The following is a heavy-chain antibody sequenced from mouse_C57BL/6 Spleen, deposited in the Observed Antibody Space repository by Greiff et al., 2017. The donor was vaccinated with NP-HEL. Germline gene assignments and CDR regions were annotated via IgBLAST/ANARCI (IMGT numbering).Heavy chain of an antibody. CDR3: ARSYDYDEDYAMDY. CDR2: INPSTGGT. Sequence: EVQLQQSGPELVKPGASVKISCKASGYSFTGYYMNWVKQSPEKSLEWIGEINPSTGGTTYNQKFKAKATLTVDKSSSTAYMQLKSLTSEDSAVYYCARSYDYDEDYAMDYWGQGTSVTVSS. CDR1: GYSFTGYY. J-gene: IGHJ4*01. V-gene: IGHV1-42*01. D-gene: IGHD2-4*01.